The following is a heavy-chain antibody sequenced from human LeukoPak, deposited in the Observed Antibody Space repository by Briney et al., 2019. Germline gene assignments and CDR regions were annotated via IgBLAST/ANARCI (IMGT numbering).Heavy chain of an antibody. CDR1: GGSFSGYY. D-gene: IGHD3-16*01. CDR3: ARASTYVWGSSRPYYFDY. Sequence: SETLSLTCAVYGGSFSGYYWSWIRQPPGKGLEWIGEINHSGSTNYNPSPKSRVTISVDTSKNQFSLKLSSVTAADTAVYYCARASTYVWGSSRPYYFDYWGQGTLVTVSS. CDR2: INHSGST. J-gene: IGHJ4*02. V-gene: IGHV4-34*01.